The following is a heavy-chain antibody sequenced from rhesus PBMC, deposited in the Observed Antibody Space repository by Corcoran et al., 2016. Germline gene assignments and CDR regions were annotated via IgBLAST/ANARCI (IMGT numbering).Heavy chain of an antibody. D-gene: IGHD4-29*01. CDR2: ISGSGGST. V-gene: IGHV4-173*01. Sequence: QLQLQESGPGLVKPSETLSLTCPVSGGSISSTCWRLIRTPPGKGLEWIGRISGSGGSTSYNPSLKSRVTISTDTAKNQLSLKLISVTAADTAVYYCAVAAEVNRFDVWGPGVLVTVSS. CDR1: GGSISSTC. J-gene: IGHJ5-1*01. CDR3: AVAAEVNRFDV.